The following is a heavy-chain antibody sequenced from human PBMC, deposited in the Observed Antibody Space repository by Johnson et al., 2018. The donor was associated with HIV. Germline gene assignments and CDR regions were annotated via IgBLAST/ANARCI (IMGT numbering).Heavy chain of an antibody. D-gene: IGHD6-25*01. CDR2: ISYDGSNK. Sequence: QVQLVESGGGVVQPGRSLRLSCAASGFTFSSYAMHWVRQAPGKGLEWEAVISYDGSNKYYADSVKGRFTIPRDNSKNTLYLQMNSLRAEDTAVYYWARVKTPAGPRGPGAFDIWGQGTMVTVSS. V-gene: IGHV3-30-3*01. J-gene: IGHJ3*02. CDR3: ARVKTPAGPRGPGAFDI. CDR1: GFTFSSYA.